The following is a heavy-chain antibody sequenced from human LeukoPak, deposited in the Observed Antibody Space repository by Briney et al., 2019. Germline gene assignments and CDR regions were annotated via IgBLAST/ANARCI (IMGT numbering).Heavy chain of an antibody. Sequence: GGSLRLSCAASGFTFDDYAMHWVRQAPGKGLEWVSGISWNSGSIGYADSVKGRFTISRDNAKNSLYLQMNSPRAEDTALYYCATPRLPYYYYGMDVWGQGTTVTVSS. CDR1: GFTFDDYA. CDR3: ATPRLPYYYYGMDV. J-gene: IGHJ6*02. CDR2: ISWNSGSI. D-gene: IGHD2-15*01. V-gene: IGHV3-9*01.